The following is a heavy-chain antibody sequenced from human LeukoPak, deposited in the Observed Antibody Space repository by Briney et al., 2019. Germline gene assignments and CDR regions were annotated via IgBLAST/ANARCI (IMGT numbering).Heavy chain of an antibody. CDR2: IRYDGSDK. V-gene: IGHV3-30*02. CDR3: AKRRPTLYTGSSTDAFDI. CDR1: GFTFSSYG. Sequence: PGGSLRLSCAASGFTFSSYGIHWVRQAPGKGLEWVAFIRYDGSDKYYADSVRGRFTISRDNSKNTLYLQMNSLRAEDTAVYYCAKRRPTLYTGSSTDAFDIWGQGTMVTVSS. J-gene: IGHJ3*02. D-gene: IGHD1-26*01.